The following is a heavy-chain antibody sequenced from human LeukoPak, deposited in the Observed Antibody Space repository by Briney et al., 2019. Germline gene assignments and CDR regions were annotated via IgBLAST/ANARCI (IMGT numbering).Heavy chain of an antibody. CDR3: ARARVVVVTAYCGGDRSSDY. V-gene: IGHV1-18*01. CDR1: GYTLNNYG. J-gene: IGHJ4*02. Sequence: ASVKVSCKASGYTLNNYGISWVRQAPGQGLEWMGWISAYNGNTNYAQKFQGRVTMTTDTSTNTAYMELRSLRGDDTAVYYCARARVVVVTAYCGGDRSSDYWGQGTPVTVSS. D-gene: IGHD2-21*02. CDR2: ISAYNGNT.